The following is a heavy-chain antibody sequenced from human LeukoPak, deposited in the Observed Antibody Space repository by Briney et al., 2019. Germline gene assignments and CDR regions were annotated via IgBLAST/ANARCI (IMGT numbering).Heavy chain of an antibody. CDR1: GYRFTAYG. CDR2: TSIYNGKT. V-gene: IGHV1-18*01. CDR3: ARVCHIVVVTAEGGWFDP. D-gene: IGHD2-21*02. Sequence: ASVNVSCKASGYRFTAYGVGWLRQAPGHGLEWVGWTSIYNGKTYYAQRFQDRVTMTTDTSTSTVYMELRSLRSDDTAVYYCARVCHIVVVTAEGGWFDPWGQGTLVTVSS. J-gene: IGHJ5*02.